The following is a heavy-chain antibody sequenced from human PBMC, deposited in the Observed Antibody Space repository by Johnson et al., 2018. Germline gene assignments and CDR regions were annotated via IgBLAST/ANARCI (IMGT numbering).Heavy chain of an antibody. D-gene: IGHD2-2*01. Sequence: QVQLQESAPGLVKPSETLSLTCTVSGGSIGSFYWNWVRQSPGKGLEWIGYIYSSGNTKYNPSLQRRVTISVDTSKNQFSLKLSSVTAADPAVYYCARGSVILCLDYWGHGTLGTVSS. J-gene: IGHJ4*01. CDR3: ARGSVILCLDY. CDR1: GGSIGSFY. V-gene: IGHV4-59*01. CDR2: IYSSGNT.